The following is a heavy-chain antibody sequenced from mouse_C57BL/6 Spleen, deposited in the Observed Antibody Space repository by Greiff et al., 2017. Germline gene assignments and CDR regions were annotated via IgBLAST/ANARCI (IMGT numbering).Heavy chain of an antibody. CDR1: GYTFTSYW. J-gene: IGHJ4*01. V-gene: IGHV1-61*01. CDR3: ARLSLPYAMDY. D-gene: IGHD5-5*01. CDR2: IYPSDSET. Sequence: QVQLKQPGAELVRPGSSVKLSCKASGYTFTSYWMDWVKQRPGQGLEWIGNIYPSDSETHYNQKFKDKATLTVDKSSSTAYMQLSSLTSEDSAVYYCARLSLPYAMDYWGQGTSVTVSS.